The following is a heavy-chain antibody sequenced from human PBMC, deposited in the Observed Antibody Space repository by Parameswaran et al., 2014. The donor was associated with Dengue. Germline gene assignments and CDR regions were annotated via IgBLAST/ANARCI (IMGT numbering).Heavy chain of an antibody. V-gene: IGHV3-21*01. CDR3: ATYGGNSGYYYYGMDV. CDR1: GFTFSSYS. CDR2: ISSTSNYI. D-gene: IGHD4-23*01. J-gene: IGHJ6*02. Sequence: GGSLRLSCAASGFTFSSYSMNWVRQAPGKGLEWVSSISSTSNYIYYADSVKGRFTISRDNAKNSLYLQMNSLRAEDTAVYYCATYGGNSGYYYYGMDVWGQGTTVTVSS.